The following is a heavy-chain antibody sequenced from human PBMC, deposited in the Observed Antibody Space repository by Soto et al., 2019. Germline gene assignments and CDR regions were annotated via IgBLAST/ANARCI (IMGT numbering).Heavy chain of an antibody. V-gene: IGHV1-18*01. CDR3: ARDATTLTYYYDSSGYRNFDY. Sequence: ASVKVSCKASGYTFTSYGISWVRQAPGQGXEWMGWISAYNGNTNYAQKLQGRVTMTTDTSTSTAYMELRSLRSDDTAVYYCARDATTLTYYYDSSGYRNFDYWGQGSLVTVSS. J-gene: IGHJ4*02. D-gene: IGHD3-22*01. CDR2: ISAYNGNT. CDR1: GYTFTSYG.